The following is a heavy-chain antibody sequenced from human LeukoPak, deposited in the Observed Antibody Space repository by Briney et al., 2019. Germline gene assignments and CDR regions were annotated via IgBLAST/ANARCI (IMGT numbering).Heavy chain of an antibody. CDR1: GXTVSSNY. J-gene: IGHJ3*02. D-gene: IGHD3-22*01. Sequence: GGSLRLSCAASGXTVSSNYMTWVRQAPGKGLESVSVMYSGGSTYYADSVQGRFTISRDSSKNTLYLQMNSLRAEDTAVYYCARKYYYDSSGSDAFDIWGQGTMVTVSS. V-gene: IGHV3-53*01. CDR3: ARKYYYDSSGSDAFDI. CDR2: MYSGGST.